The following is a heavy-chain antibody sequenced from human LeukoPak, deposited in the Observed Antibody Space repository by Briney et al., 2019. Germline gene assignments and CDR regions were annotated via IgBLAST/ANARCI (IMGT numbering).Heavy chain of an antibody. CDR2: IDGSTTIT. Sequence: GGSRRLSCAASGFTFTSYAMSLGRPAPGKGLELFSVIDGSTTITYYADSVKGRFTISRDNSKDTLYLQINSLRAEDTAIYFCAQTRVFGPAPFDHWGQGAQVTVSS. V-gene: IGHV3-23*01. CDR3: AQTRVFGPAPFDH. J-gene: IGHJ4*02. D-gene: IGHD3/OR15-3a*01. CDR1: GFTFTSYA.